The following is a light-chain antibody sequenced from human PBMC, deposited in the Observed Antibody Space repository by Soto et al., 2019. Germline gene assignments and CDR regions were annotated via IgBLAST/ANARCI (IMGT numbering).Light chain of an antibody. J-gene: IGLJ2*01. Sequence: QSVLTQPPSASGTPGQRVTLSCSGSSSNIGTDTVNWYQQLPGTAPRLLVYSSNQRPSGVPDRFSGSKSGTSASLAISGLQSEDEADYYCAARDDSLNSVVFGGGTKLTVL. CDR3: AARDDSLNSVV. CDR2: SSN. CDR1: SSNIGTDT. V-gene: IGLV1-44*01.